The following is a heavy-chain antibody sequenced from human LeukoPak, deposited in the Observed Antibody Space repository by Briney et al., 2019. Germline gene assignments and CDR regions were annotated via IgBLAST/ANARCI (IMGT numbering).Heavy chain of an antibody. CDR1: GGTFSSYA. J-gene: IGHJ4*02. V-gene: IGHV1-69*06. CDR3: ASGPRRLPPMIDY. CDR2: IIPIFGTA. D-gene: IGHD5-18*01. Sequence: ASVKVSCKASGGTFSSYAISWVRQAPGQGLEWMGGIIPIFGTANCAQKFQGRVTITADKSTSTAYMELSSLRSEDTAVYYCASGPRRLPPMIDYWGQGTLVTVSS.